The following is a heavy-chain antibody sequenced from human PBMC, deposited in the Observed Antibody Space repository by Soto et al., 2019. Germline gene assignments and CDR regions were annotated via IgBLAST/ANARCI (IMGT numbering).Heavy chain of an antibody. Sequence: PSETLSLTCTVSGGSISSYYGSWIRQPPGNGLEWIGYIYYSGSTNYNPSLKSRVTISVDTYKKQFSLKLSSVTATDTSLYHCAGAFRRWLPITGPPGYYHYVDVWGKGTTVTVSS. J-gene: IGHJ6*03. D-gene: IGHD1-20*01. V-gene: IGHV4-59*08. CDR3: AGAFRRWLPITGPPGYYHYVDV. CDR2: IYYSGST. CDR1: GGSISSYY.